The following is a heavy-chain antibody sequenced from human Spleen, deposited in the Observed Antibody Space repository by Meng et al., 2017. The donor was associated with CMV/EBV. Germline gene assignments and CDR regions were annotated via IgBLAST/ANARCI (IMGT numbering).Heavy chain of an antibody. CDR2: IYSGGNT. V-gene: IGHV3-66*02. D-gene: IGHD2-21*01. J-gene: IGHJ6*02. Sequence: GESLKISCAASGLTVSSNYMSWVRQTQGKGLEWVSVIYSGGNTDYADSVKGRFTISRDNSKNTLYLQMNSLRAEDTAVYNCVKDFPGDCYPLCYYFSHGMDVWGRGTTVTVSS. CDR3: VKDFPGDCYPLCYYFSHGMDV. CDR1: GLTVSSNY.